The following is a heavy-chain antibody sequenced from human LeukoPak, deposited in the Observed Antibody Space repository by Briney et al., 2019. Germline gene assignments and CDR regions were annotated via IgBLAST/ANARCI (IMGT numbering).Heavy chain of an antibody. CDR1: GGSISSSSYY. Sequence: SETLSLTCTASGGSISSSSYYWGWIRQPPGKGLEWIGSIYYSGSTYYNPSLKSRVTISVDTSKNQFSLKLSSVTAADTAVYYCASEPRYSSSYFFDPWGQGTLVTVSS. CDR3: ASEPRYSSSYFFDP. D-gene: IGHD6-13*01. CDR2: IYYSGST. V-gene: IGHV4-39*01. J-gene: IGHJ5*02.